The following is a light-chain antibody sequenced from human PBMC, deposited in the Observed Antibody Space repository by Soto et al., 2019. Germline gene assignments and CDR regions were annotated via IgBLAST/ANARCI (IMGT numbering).Light chain of an antibody. CDR2: DAS. J-gene: IGKJ1*01. Sequence: DIQMTQSPSTLSASVGDRVTITCRASQSISSWLAWYQQKPGKAPKLLIYDASSLESGVPSRFSGSGSGTEFTRTISGLQPDDFATYYCEQYNSPWTFGQGTKVEIK. V-gene: IGKV1-5*01. CDR3: EQYNSPWT. CDR1: QSISSW.